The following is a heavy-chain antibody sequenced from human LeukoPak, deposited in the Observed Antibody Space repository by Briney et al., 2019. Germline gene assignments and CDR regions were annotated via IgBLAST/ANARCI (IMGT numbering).Heavy chain of an antibody. CDR3: ARERRTYTAMVIDAFDI. D-gene: IGHD5-18*01. Sequence: GGSLRLSCAASGFTFSSHGMNWVRQAPGKGLEWVSGISPSGGITYYTDSVKGRFTISRDNSKNTLYLQMNSLRAEDTAVYYCARERRTYTAMVIDAFDIWGQGTMVTVSS. V-gene: IGHV3-23*01. CDR2: ISPSGGIT. J-gene: IGHJ3*02. CDR1: GFTFSSHG.